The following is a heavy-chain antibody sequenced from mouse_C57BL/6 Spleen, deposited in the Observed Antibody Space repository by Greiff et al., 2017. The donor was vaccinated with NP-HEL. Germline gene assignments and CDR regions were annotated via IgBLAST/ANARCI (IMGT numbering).Heavy chain of an antibody. CDR2: ISSGSSTI. J-gene: IGHJ4*01. D-gene: IGHD2-4*01. V-gene: IGHV5-17*01. CDR3: ARYDSYYYAMDY. Sequence: EVKLVESGGGLAKPGGSLKLSCAASGFTFSDYGMHWVRQAPEKGLEWVAYISSGSSTIYYADTVKGRFTISRDNAKNTLFLQMTSLRSEDTAMYYCARYDSYYYAMDYWGQGTSVTVSS. CDR1: GFTFSDYG.